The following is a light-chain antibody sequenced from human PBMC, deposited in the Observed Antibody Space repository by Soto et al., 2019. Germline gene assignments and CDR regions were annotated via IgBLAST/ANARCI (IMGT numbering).Light chain of an antibody. CDR1: QSVSSY. J-gene: IGKJ3*01. V-gene: IGKV3-11*01. CDR3: QQRGNWPTT. Sequence: EIVLTQSPATLSLSPGERATLSCRASQSVSSYLAWYQQKPGQAPRLLIYDASNRATGIPARFSGSGSGTDFTLTISSLAPEDLAVYYEQQRGNWPTTFGPGTKVY. CDR2: DAS.